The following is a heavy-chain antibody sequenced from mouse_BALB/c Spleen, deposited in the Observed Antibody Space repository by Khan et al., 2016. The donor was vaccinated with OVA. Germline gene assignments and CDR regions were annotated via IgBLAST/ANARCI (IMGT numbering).Heavy chain of an antibody. V-gene: IGHV9-3*02. CDR1: GYTFTNYG. CDR3: ARDGSYYAMDY. D-gene: IGHD2-3*01. CDR2: INTNTGEP. J-gene: IGHJ4*01. Sequence: QIQLVQSGPELKKPGETVKISCKSSGYTFTNYGMNWVKQAPGKGLKWMGWINTNTGEPTYAEEFKGRFAFSLETSASTAYLQIYNLKNEDTATYFCARDGSYYAMDYWGQGTSVTVAS.